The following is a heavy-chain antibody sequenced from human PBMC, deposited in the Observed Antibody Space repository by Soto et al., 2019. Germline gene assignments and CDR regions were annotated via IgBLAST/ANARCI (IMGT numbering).Heavy chain of an antibody. V-gene: IGHV4-39*01. CDR1: GGSTSSSSYY. D-gene: IGHD3-3*01. J-gene: IGHJ3*02. Sequence: SETLSLTCTVSGGSTSSSSYYWGWIRQPPGKGLEWIGSIYYSGSTYYNPSLKSRVTISVDTSKNQFSLKLSSVTAADTAVYYCARLALGPYAFDIWGQGTMVTVSS. CDR2: IYYSGST. CDR3: ARLALGPYAFDI.